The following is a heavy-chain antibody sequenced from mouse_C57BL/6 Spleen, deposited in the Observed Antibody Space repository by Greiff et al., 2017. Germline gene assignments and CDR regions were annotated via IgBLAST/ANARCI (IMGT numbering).Heavy chain of an antibody. CDR2: IYPSDSET. V-gene: IGHV1-61*01. Sequence: VQLQQPGAELVRPGSSVKLSCKASGYTFTSYWMDWVKQRPGQGLEWIGNIYPSDSETHYNQKFKDKATLTVDKSSSTAYMQLSSLTSEDSAVYYCARGGTTVPLLAYWGQGTTLTVSS. D-gene: IGHD1-1*01. CDR1: GYTFTSYW. J-gene: IGHJ2*01. CDR3: ARGGTTVPLLAY.